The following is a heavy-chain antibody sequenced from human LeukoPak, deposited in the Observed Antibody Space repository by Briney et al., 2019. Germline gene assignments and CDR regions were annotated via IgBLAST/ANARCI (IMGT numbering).Heavy chain of an antibody. CDR1: GFTFSSYW. D-gene: IGHD4-11*01. Sequence: PGGSLRLSCAASGFTFSSYWMSWVRQAPGQGLEWMGWISAYNGNTNYAQKLQGRVTMTTDTSTSTAYMELRSLRSDDTAVYYCARDGEGSRDYSNFNWFDPWGQGTLVTVSS. J-gene: IGHJ5*02. CDR2: ISAYNGNT. CDR3: ARDGEGSRDYSNFNWFDP. V-gene: IGHV1-18*01.